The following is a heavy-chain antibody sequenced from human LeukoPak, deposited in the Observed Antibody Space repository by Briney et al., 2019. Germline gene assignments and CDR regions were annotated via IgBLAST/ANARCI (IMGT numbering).Heavy chain of an antibody. J-gene: IGHJ4*02. Sequence: KPGESLKISCKGSGYSFTTYWIAWVRQMPGKGLEWMAIIYPDDSNSRYSPSFQGQVTISADKSISTAYLQWSSLKASDSAMYYCARHWRGWYSTDYWGQGTLVTVSS. V-gene: IGHV5-51*01. CDR2: IYPDDSNS. D-gene: IGHD6-19*01. CDR1: GYSFTTYW. CDR3: ARHWRGWYSTDY.